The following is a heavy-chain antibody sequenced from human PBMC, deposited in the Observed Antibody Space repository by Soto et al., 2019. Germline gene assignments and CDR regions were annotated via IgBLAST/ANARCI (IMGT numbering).Heavy chain of an antibody. Sequence: QVQLQESGPGLVKPSETLSLTCTVSGGSISSYYWNWIRQPPGKGLEWIGYIYYSGSTNYNPSLKSRVTISVHTSKNQLSLKLSSVTVADTDVYYCSRHVVPAANYFASWGQGTLVTVSS. D-gene: IGHD2-2*01. CDR2: IYYSGST. J-gene: IGHJ4*02. CDR1: GGSISSYY. CDR3: SRHVVPAANYFAS. V-gene: IGHV4-59*08.